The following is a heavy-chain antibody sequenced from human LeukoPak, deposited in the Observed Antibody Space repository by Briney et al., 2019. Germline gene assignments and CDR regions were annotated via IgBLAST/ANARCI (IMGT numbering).Heavy chain of an antibody. J-gene: IGHJ6*03. CDR2: ISDSGSTT. Sequence: GGSLRLSCAASGFTFSSYGMSWVRRAPGKGLEWVSSISDSGSTTYYPDSVKGRFSISRDNSKNTFYLQMNSLRAEDTAVYYCAKRTSYHIDVWGKGTTVTVSS. CDR1: GFTFSSYG. CDR3: AKRTSYHIDV. V-gene: IGHV3-23*01.